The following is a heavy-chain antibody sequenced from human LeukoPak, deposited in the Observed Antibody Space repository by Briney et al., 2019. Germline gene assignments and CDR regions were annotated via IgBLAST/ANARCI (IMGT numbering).Heavy chain of an antibody. V-gene: IGHV4-39*07. CDR3: AKPNVYGLVDI. D-gene: IGHD3-10*01. J-gene: IGHJ3*02. CDR2: IFYSGST. Sequence: PSETLSLTCTVSGGSISTSSYYWGWVRQPPGKGLEWIGNIFYSGSTYYSPSLKSRVTISLDTSRNQFSLKLNSVTAADTAGYYCAKPNVYGLVDIGGQGTMFTVFS. CDR1: GGSISTSSYY.